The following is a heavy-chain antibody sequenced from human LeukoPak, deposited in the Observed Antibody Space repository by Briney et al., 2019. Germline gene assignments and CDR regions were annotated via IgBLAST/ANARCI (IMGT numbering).Heavy chain of an antibody. CDR2: IYFIGNT. CDR1: GVSISNYY. CDR3: ATKKTTPRSGFDY. Sequence: SETLSLTCAVSGVSISNYYLSWSRQPPGKVLEWIGHIYFIGNTNYNASLKSRVTISLGTSKNHFSLKLTSVTAADTAIYYCATKKTTPRSGFDYWGQGTLVTVSS. V-gene: IGHV4-59*01. D-gene: IGHD6-25*01. J-gene: IGHJ4*02.